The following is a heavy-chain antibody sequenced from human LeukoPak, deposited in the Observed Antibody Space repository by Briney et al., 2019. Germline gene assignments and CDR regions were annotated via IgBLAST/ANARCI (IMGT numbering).Heavy chain of an antibody. J-gene: IGHJ4*02. D-gene: IGHD3-22*01. CDR1: GFTFDDYA. CDR3: ARAQYYFDSSGLDY. Sequence: PGRSLRLSCAASGFTFDDYAMHWVRQAPGKGLEWVSGISWNNGNIGYADSVKGRFTISRDNAKNSLFLQMNSLRAEDTAVYYCARAQYYFDSSGLDYWGQGTLVTVSS. V-gene: IGHV3-9*01. CDR2: ISWNNGNI.